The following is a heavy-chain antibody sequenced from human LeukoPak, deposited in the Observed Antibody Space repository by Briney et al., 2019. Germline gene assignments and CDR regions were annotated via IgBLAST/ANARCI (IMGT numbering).Heavy chain of an antibody. CDR2: IYYSGST. J-gene: IGHJ4*02. D-gene: IGHD6-6*01. CDR3: ARPRYSSSDRYYFDY. V-gene: IGHV4-39*01. Sequence: SETLSLTCTVSGGSISSSSYYWGWIRQPPGKGLEWIGSIYYSGSTYYNPSLKSRVTISVDTSKNQFSLKLSSVTAADTAVYYCARPRYSSSDRYYFDYWGQGTLVTVSS. CDR1: GGSISSSSYY.